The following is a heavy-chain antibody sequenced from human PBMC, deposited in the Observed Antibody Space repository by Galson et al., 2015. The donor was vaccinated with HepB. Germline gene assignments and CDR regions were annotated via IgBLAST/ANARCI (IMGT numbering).Heavy chain of an antibody. CDR2: MDSSSAYM. CDR1: GFTFSTNS. V-gene: IGHV3-21*01. D-gene: IGHD6-19*01. CDR3: ARVHTSGGTGYGMDV. J-gene: IGHJ6*02. Sequence: SLRLSCAASGFTFSTNSMNWVRQAPGKGLEWVSSMDSSSAYMYYADSVKGRFTIPRDNAGNSLYLQMSSLSAEDTAVYFCARVHTSGGTGYGMDVWGQGTTVTVAS.